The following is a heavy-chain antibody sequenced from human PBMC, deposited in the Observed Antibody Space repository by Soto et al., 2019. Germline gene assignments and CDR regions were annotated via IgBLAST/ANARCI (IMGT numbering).Heavy chain of an antibody. J-gene: IGHJ6*02. CDR3: ARPGEGVQFYYALDV. Sequence: EVQLVESGGGLVQPGGSLRLSCVASGFTLSSYSMNWVRQAPGKGLEWISYISSGSDTIYYADSVKGRFTVSRDNAKNSLYLQMNSLRDEDTAVYYCARPGEGVQFYYALDVWGQGTTVTVSS. CDR2: ISSGSDTI. D-gene: IGHD3-16*01. CDR1: GFTLSSYS. V-gene: IGHV3-48*02.